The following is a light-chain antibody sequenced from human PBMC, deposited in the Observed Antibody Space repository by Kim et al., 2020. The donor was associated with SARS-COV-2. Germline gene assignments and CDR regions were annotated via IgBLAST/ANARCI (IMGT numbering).Light chain of an antibody. J-gene: IGLJ2*01. CDR1: SGHSSYN. CDR3: ETCDSNTWV. CDR2: LEGSGSY. Sequence: QLVLTQSSSASESLGSSATLTCTLSSGHSSYNIAWHQQQPAKAPRYLMNLEGSGSYNRGSGVPDCFSGSSSGAHRYLTISSLQSDDEAEYYCETCDSNTWVFGGGTQLTVL. V-gene: IGLV4-60*03.